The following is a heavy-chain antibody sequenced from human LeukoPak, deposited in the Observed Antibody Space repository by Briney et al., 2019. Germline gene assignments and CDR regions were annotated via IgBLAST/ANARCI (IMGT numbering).Heavy chain of an antibody. CDR2: IYPGDSDT. D-gene: IGHD6-13*01. V-gene: IGHV5-51*01. CDR1: GYSFTSYW. Sequence: GESLKISCKGSGYSFTSYWIGWVRQMPGKGLEWMGIIYPGDSDTRYSPSFQGQVTISADKSISAAYLQWSSLKASDTAMYYCARHGSSGGIAAAGPGGFDYWGQGTLVTVSS. CDR3: ARHGSSGGIAAAGPGGFDY. J-gene: IGHJ4*02.